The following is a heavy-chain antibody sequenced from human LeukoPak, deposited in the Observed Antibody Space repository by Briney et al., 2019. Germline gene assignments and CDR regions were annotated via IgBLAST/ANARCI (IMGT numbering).Heavy chain of an antibody. CDR2: INPNSGGT. J-gene: IGHJ3*02. V-gene: IGHV1-2*02. CDR3: ARALYSGSSDAFDI. CDR1: GYTFTGYY. D-gene: IGHD1-26*01. Sequence: GASVKVSCKASGYTFTGYYMHWVRQAPGQGLEWMGWINPNSGGTNYAQKFQGRVTMTRDTSISTAYMELSRLRSDDTAVYYCARALYSGSSDAFDIWGQGTMVTVSS.